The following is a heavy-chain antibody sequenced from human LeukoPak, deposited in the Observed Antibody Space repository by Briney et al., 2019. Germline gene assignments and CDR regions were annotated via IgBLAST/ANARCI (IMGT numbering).Heavy chain of an antibody. D-gene: IGHD1-26*01. J-gene: IGHJ5*02. CDR3: ARDMGYGANWFDP. CDR2: IHYSGST. CDR1: GGSVSSGSYY. Sequence: SETLSLTCTVSGGSVSSGSYYWSWIWQPPGKGLEWIGYIHYSGSTNYNPSLKSRVTISVDTSKNQFSLKLSSVTAADAAVYYCARDMGYGANWFDPWGQGTLVTVSS. V-gene: IGHV4-61*01.